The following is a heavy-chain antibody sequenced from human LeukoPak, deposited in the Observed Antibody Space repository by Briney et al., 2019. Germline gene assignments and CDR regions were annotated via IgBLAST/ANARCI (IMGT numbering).Heavy chain of an antibody. CDR1: GFTFRTYS. Sequence: PGGSLRLSCAASGFTFRTYSMNWVRQAPGKGLEWVSGISSSSSHIYYSDSAKGRFTISRDNAKNSLYLQLNSLRAEDTAVFYCARDLGVGGTMTLDYWGQGTLVTVSS. V-gene: IGHV3-21*06. CDR2: ISSSSSHI. CDR3: ARDLGVGGTMTLDY. D-gene: IGHD1-26*01. J-gene: IGHJ4*02.